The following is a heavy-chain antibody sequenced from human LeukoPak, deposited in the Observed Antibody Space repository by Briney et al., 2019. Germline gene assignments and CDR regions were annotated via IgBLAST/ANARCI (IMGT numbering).Heavy chain of an antibody. V-gene: IGHV1-2*02. Sequence: ASVKVSRKASGYTFTGYYMHWVRQAPGQGLEWMGWINPNSGGTNYAPNFKGRVTMTRDTSISTAYMELSRLRSDDTAVYYCARDFRAAMVSDWFDPWGQGTLVPVSS. CDR3: ARDFRAAMVSDWFDP. J-gene: IGHJ5*02. CDR1: GYTFTGYY. D-gene: IGHD5-18*01. CDR2: INPNSGGT.